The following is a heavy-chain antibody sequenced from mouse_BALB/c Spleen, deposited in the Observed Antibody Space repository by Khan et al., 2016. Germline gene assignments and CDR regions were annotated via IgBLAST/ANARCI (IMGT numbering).Heavy chain of an antibody. CDR1: GDSITSGY. J-gene: IGHJ2*01. V-gene: IGHV3-8*02. CDR2: ISYSGST. CDR3: ATYDGYYFDY. D-gene: IGHD2-3*01. Sequence: EVELVESGPSLVKPSQTLSLTCSVTGDSITSGYWNWIRNFPGNKLEYMGYISYSGSTYYNPSLKRRISITRDTSKNQSYLQVISVTTEDTATYYCATYDGYYFDYWGQGTTLTVSS.